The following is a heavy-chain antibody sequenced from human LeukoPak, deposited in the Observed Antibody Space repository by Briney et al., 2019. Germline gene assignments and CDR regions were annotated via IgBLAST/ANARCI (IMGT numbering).Heavy chain of an antibody. J-gene: IGHJ4*02. Sequence: PGRSLRLSCAASGFTFSSYAMHWVRQAPGKGLEWVAVISYDGSNKYYADSVKGRFTISRDNSKNTLYLQMNSLRAEDTAVYYCARALGYYDSSGYYLNYWGQGTLVTVSS. CDR1: GFTFSSYA. CDR3: ARALGYYDSSGYYLNY. D-gene: IGHD3-22*01. V-gene: IGHV3-30-3*01. CDR2: ISYDGSNK.